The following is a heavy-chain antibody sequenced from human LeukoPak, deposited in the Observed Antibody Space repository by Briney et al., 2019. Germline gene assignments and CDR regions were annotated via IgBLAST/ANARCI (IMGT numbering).Heavy chain of an antibody. CDR2: IYYSGST. J-gene: IGHJ4*02. CDR1: GGSFSGYY. Sequence: PSETLSLTCAVYGGSFSGYYWSWIRQPPGKGLEWIGSIYYSGSTYYNPSLKSRVTISVDTSKNQFSLKLSSVTAADTAVYYCARVLVGATVRIDYWGQGTLVTVSS. CDR3: ARVLVGATVRIDY. V-gene: IGHV4-34*01. D-gene: IGHD1-26*01.